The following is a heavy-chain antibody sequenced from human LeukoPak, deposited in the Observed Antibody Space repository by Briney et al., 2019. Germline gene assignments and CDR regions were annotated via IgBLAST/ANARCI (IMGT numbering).Heavy chain of an antibody. Sequence: GASVKVSCKASGYTFTSYGISWVRQAPGQGLEWMGWISAYNGNTNYAQKLQGRVTMTTDTSTSTAYMELRSLRSDDTAVYYCARALLDSRHMTTVTSPYYYMDVWGKGTTVTISS. D-gene: IGHD4-17*01. CDR1: GYTFTSYG. CDR3: ARALLDSRHMTTVTSPYYYMDV. J-gene: IGHJ6*03. CDR2: ISAYNGNT. V-gene: IGHV1-18*01.